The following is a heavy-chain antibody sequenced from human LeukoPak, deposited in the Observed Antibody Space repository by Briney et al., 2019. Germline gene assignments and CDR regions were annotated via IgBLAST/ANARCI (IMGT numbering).Heavy chain of an antibody. CDR2: IYTSGST. CDR3: ARGIDVLLWFGERAAHAFDI. Sequence: PSETLSLTCTVSGGSISSYYWSWIRQPAGKGLEWIGRIYTSGSTNYNPSLKSRVTMSVDASKNQFSLKLSSVTAADTAVYYCARGIDVLLWFGERAAHAFDIWGQGTMVTVSS. CDR1: GGSISSYY. J-gene: IGHJ3*02. D-gene: IGHD3-10*01. V-gene: IGHV4-4*07.